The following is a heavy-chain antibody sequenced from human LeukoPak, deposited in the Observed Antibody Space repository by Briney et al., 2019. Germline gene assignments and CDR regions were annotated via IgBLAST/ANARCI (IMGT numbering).Heavy chain of an antibody. J-gene: IGHJ6*03. CDR2: IYTSGST. CDR1: GGSISSYY. CDR3: ASSLTAYYMDV. V-gene: IGHV4-4*09. D-gene: IGHD7-27*01. Sequence: PPETLSLTCTVSGGSISSYYWSWIRQPPGKGLEWIGYIYTSGSTNYNPSLKSRVTISVDTSKNQFSLKLSSVTAADTAVYYCASSLTAYYMDVWGKGTTVTVSS.